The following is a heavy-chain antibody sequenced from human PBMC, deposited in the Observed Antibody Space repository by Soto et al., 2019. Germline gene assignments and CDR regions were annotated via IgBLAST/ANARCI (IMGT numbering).Heavy chain of an antibody. V-gene: IGHV3-30*18. CDR3: AKAEMDYFAY. Sequence: QVQLVESGGGVVQPGRSLRLSCAASGFTFSSYGMHWVRQAPGKGLEWVAVISYDGSNKYYADSVKGRFTISRDNSKNTLYLQMNSLRAEDTAVYYCAKAEMDYFAYWGQGTLVTVSS. D-gene: IGHD2-8*01. CDR1: GFTFSSYG. CDR2: ISYDGSNK. J-gene: IGHJ4*02.